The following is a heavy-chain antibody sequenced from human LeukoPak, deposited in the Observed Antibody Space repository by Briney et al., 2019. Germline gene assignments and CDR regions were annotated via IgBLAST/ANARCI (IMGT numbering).Heavy chain of an antibody. CDR2: ISAYNGNT. Sequence: ASVKVSCKASGYTFTSYGISWVRQAPGQGLEWMGWISAYNGNTNYAQKLRGRVTMTTDTSTSTAYMELRSLRSDDTAVYYCARGRYYYDSSGYFDCWGQGTLVTVSS. CDR3: ARGRYYYDSSGYFDC. V-gene: IGHV1-18*01. J-gene: IGHJ4*02. CDR1: GYTFTSYG. D-gene: IGHD3-22*01.